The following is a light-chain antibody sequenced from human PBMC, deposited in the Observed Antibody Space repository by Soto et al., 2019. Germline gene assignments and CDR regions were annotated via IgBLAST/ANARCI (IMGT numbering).Light chain of an antibody. Sequence: DIQMTQSPSTLSGSVGDRVTITCRASQTISSWLAWYQQKPGKAPKLLIYKASTLKSGVPSRFSGSGSGTEFTLTISSLQPDDFATYYCQYYNRYSAAFGQGNKVDIK. V-gene: IGKV1-5*03. CDR2: KAS. CDR1: QTISSW. J-gene: IGKJ1*01. CDR3: QYYNRYSAA.